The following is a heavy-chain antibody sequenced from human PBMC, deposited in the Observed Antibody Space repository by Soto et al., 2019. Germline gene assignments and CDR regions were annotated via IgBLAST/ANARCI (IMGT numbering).Heavy chain of an antibody. Sequence: GGSLRLSCTALGVNFSSYWTHWVRQVPGRGLGWVSGRNSDGSGTRYADSGKGRFTIDRDNAKNTVDLQMNSLRAEEAAGYYCVRDLTSCTSARCYSYSYGMDVWGQGTTVTVAS. V-gene: IGHV3-74*01. CDR2: RNSDGSGT. D-gene: IGHD1-26*01. CDR3: VRDLTSCTSARCYSYSYGMDV. CDR1: GVNFSSYW. J-gene: IGHJ6*02.